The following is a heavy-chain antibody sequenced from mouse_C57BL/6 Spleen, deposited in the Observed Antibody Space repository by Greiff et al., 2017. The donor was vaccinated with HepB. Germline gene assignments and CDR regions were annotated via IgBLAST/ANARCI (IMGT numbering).Heavy chain of an antibody. CDR3: ARAVLRYQGDYFDY. D-gene: IGHD1-1*01. V-gene: IGHV5-17*01. CDR2: ISSGSSTI. CDR1: GFTFSDYG. J-gene: IGHJ2*01. Sequence: EVKLMESGGGLVKPGGSLKLSCAASGFTFSDYGMHWVRQAPEKGLEWVAYISSGSSTIYYADTVKGRFTISRDNAKNTLFLQMTSLRSEDTAMYYCARAVLRYQGDYFDYWGQGTTLTVSS.